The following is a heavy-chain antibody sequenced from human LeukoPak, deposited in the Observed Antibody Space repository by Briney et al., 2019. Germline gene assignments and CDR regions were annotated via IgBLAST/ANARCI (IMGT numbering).Heavy chain of an antibody. CDR1: GFTFTSYG. Sequence: PGGSLRLSCAASGFTFTSYGFHWVRQAPGKGLEWVAVIWYDGSNKYYVDSVKGRFTISRDNSKKTLYLQMNSLTAEDTAVYYCAKDGSGGGWKWFDPWGQGTLVTVSS. CDR2: IWYDGSNK. CDR3: AKDGSGGGWKWFDP. J-gene: IGHJ5*02. D-gene: IGHD2-15*01. V-gene: IGHV3-33*06.